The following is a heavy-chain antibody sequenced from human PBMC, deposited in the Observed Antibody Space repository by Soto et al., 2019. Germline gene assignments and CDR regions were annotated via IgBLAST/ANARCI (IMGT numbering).Heavy chain of an antibody. CDR1: AGSISSNSYY. J-gene: IGHJ5*02. Sequence: QLQLQESGPGLVKPSETLSLTCTVSAGSISSNSYYWGWIRQPPGKGLDWIGSIYYSGSTYYNPSLKSRVPIFVDTSKKQFCLELSSVTAADTAVYYRARHDAVVVVAANGWFDPWGQGTLVTVSS. D-gene: IGHD2-15*01. V-gene: IGHV4-39*01. CDR2: IYYSGST. CDR3: ARHDAVVVVAANGWFDP.